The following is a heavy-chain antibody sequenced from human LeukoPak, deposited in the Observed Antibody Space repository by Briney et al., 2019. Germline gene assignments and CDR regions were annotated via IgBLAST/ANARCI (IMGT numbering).Heavy chain of an antibody. CDR2: IRYDGSNK. Sequence: PGGSLRLSCAASGFTFSSYGMHWVRQAPGKGLEWVAFIRYDGSNKYCADSVKGRFTISRDNSKNTLYLQMNSLRAEDTAVYYCAKDYCSSTSCDPHFDYWGQGTLVTVSS. CDR3: AKDYCSSTSCDPHFDY. CDR1: GFTFSSYG. J-gene: IGHJ4*02. V-gene: IGHV3-30*02. D-gene: IGHD2-2*01.